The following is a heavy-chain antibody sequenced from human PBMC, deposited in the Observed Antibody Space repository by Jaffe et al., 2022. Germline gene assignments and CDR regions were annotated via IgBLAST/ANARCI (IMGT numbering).Heavy chain of an antibody. V-gene: IGHV1-2*06. CDR1: GYTFTGYY. J-gene: IGHJ5*02. CDR3: ARGPRVVAAPRNWFDP. Sequence: QVQLVQSGAEVKKPGASVKVSCKASGYTFTGYYMHWVRQAPGQGLEWMGRINPNSGGTNYAQKFQGRVTMTRDTSISTAYMELSRLRSDDTAVYYCARGPRVVAAPRNWFDPWGQGTLVTVSS. D-gene: IGHD2-15*01. CDR2: INPNSGGT.